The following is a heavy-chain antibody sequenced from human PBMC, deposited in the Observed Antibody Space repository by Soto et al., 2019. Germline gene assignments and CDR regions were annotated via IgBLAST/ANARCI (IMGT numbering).Heavy chain of an antibody. Sequence: PSETLSLTCTVSGGSISSYYWSWIRQPPGKGLEWIGYIYYSGSTNYNPSLKSRVTKSVDTSKNQFSLKLSSVTAADTAVYYCARSPYYSNFDYWGQGTLVTVSS. D-gene: IGHD4-4*01. CDR3: ARSPYYSNFDY. V-gene: IGHV4-59*01. CDR2: IYYSGST. CDR1: GGSISSYY. J-gene: IGHJ4*02.